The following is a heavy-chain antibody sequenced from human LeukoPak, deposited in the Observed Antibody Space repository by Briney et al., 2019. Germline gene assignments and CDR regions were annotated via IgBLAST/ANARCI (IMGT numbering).Heavy chain of an antibody. D-gene: IGHD1-7*01. Sequence: PGGSLRLSCAASGLTFSRYNMNWVRQAPGKGLEWVSSIGTSSNNIYYTDSVKGRFTISRDNAKNSLYLQVDSLRVEDTAVYFCGSGTVGNYALDYWGQGTLVTVSS. CDR1: GLTFSRYN. V-gene: IGHV3-21*01. CDR3: GSGTVGNYALDY. J-gene: IGHJ4*02. CDR2: IGTSSNNI.